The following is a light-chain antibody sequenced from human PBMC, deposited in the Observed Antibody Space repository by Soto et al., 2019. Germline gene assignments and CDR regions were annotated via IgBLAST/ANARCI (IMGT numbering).Light chain of an antibody. CDR3: QQYISYPWT. J-gene: IGKJ1*01. Sequence: DIQMTQSPSTLSASVGDRVTITCRASQSISSWLAWYQQKPGKAPKLLIYDASSLESGVPSRFSGSGSGVPSRFSGSGSGTEFTLTINSLQPDDFATYYCQQYISYPWTFGQGTKVEIK. CDR2: DAS. V-gene: IGKV1-5*01. CDR1: QSISSW.